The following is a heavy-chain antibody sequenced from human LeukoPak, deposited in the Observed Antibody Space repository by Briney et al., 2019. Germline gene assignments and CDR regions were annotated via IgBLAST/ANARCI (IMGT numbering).Heavy chain of an antibody. J-gene: IGHJ6*02. CDR1: GGYISSYY. CDR2: IYYSGST. Sequence: PSQTLSLTCTVSGGYISSYYWSWIRQPPGKGLEWIGYIYYSGSTNYNPSLKSRVTISVDTSKNQFSLKLSSVTAADTAVYYCARGGYLYYYGMDVWGQGTTVTVSS. D-gene: IGHD6-25*01. V-gene: IGHV4-59*01. CDR3: ARGGYLYYYGMDV.